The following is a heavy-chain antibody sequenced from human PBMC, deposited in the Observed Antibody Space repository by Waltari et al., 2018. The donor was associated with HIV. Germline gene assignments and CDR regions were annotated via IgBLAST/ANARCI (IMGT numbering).Heavy chain of an antibody. D-gene: IGHD5-12*01. Sequence: QVQLVESGGGVVQPGGSLRLSCAASGFTFSSYGMHWVRQAPGKGLEWGAFIRYDGSNKYYADSVKGRFTISRDNSKNTLYLQMNSLRAEDTAVYYCAKDTLIGYLFDYWGQGTLVTVSS. V-gene: IGHV3-30*02. CDR3: AKDTLIGYLFDY. CDR1: GFTFSSYG. CDR2: IRYDGSNK. J-gene: IGHJ4*02.